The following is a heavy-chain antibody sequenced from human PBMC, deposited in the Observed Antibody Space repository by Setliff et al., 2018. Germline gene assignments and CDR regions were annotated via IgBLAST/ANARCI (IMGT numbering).Heavy chain of an antibody. V-gene: IGHV4-34*01. Sequence: SETLSLTCTVYGVSFSDYYWGWVRQSPGKGLDWIGEINHSGTTNYDPSLKSRVTMSVDTSRNQISLNLTSVTAAATAMYYCAKGKTNFGILCISGWFEPWGQGTVVTVSS. CDR2: INHSGTT. CDR1: GVSFSDYY. CDR3: AKGKTNFGILCISGWFEP. D-gene: IGHD3-3*01. J-gene: IGHJ5*02.